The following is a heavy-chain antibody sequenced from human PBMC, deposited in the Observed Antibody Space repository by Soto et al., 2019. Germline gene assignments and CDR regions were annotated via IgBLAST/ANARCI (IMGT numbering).Heavy chain of an antibody. V-gene: IGHV3-72*01. Sequence: GGSLRLSCVVSGFTFSDHYMDWVRQAPEKRLEWVGRSRNKAKSYSTDYAASVKGRFTISRDDSRNSVYLQMDSLRTEDTAVYYCVRVRDYYDSRGYSTDAFDIWGQGSMVTVSS. J-gene: IGHJ3*02. D-gene: IGHD3-22*01. CDR1: GFTFSDHY. CDR3: VRVRDYYDSRGYSTDAFDI. CDR2: SRNKAKSYST.